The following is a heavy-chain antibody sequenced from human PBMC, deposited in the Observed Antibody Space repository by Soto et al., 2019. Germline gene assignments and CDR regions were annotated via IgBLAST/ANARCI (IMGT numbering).Heavy chain of an antibody. CDR2: ISNGGGSTI. CDR1: GFTFRDNG. D-gene: IGHD3-22*01. Sequence: GSLRLSCSGSGFTFRDNGINWVRQAPGKGLGLVSFISNGGGSTIYYADSVKGRFTISRDDAKNSVYLQMNSLRAEDTALYYCAKGHTSYYYDSGHDAFDIWGQGTMVTVS. CDR3: AKGHTSYYYDSGHDAFDI. J-gene: IGHJ3*02. V-gene: IGHV3-48*01.